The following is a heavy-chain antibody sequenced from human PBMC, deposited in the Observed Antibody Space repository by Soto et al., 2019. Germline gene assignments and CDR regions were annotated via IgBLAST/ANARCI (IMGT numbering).Heavy chain of an antibody. Sequence: PGGSLRLSCAASGFTFSSYWMHWVRQAPGKGLEWVSAISGSGGSTYYADSVKGRFTISRDNSKNTLYLQMNSLRAEDTAVYYCARMGVVVVAATFSDFDYWGQGTLVTVSS. CDR2: ISGSGGST. CDR1: GFTFSSYW. D-gene: IGHD2-15*01. J-gene: IGHJ4*02. V-gene: IGHV3-23*01. CDR3: ARMGVVVVAATFSDFDY.